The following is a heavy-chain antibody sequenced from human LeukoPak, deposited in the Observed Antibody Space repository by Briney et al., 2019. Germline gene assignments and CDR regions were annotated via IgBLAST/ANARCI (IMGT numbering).Heavy chain of an antibody. CDR1: GYTFTSYD. CDR3: ARDGVRWELPSAFDI. Sequence: ASVKVSCKASGYTFTSYDINWVRQATGQGLEWMGWISTYNGNTNYAQKLQGRVTMTTDTSTSTAYMELRSLRSDDTAVYYCARDGVRWELPSAFDIWGQGTMVTVSS. D-gene: IGHD1-26*01. CDR2: ISTYNGNT. J-gene: IGHJ3*02. V-gene: IGHV1-18*01.